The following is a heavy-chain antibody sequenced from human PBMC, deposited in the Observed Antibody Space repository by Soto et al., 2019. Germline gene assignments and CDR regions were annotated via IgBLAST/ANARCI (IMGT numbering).Heavy chain of an antibody. J-gene: IGHJ4*02. V-gene: IGHV3-7*03. CDR2: INQDGSDK. CDR1: GFTFSSYW. D-gene: IGHD2-15*01. CDR3: ARGISTPGIDF. Sequence: PGGSLRLSCAASGFTFSSYWMNWVRQAPGKGLEWVANINQDGSDKSYVDSVKGRFTTSRDNAKNSLYLQMNSLGAEDTAVYYCARGISTPGIDFWGQGTLVTVSS.